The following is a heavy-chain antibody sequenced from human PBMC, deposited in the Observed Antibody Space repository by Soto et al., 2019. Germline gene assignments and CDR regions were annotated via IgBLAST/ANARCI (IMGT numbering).Heavy chain of an antibody. CDR1: GFAFRSYG. V-gene: IGHV3-33*01. CDR2: IWYDGTKK. D-gene: IGHD2-2*01. Sequence: PGGSLRLSCAASGFAFRSYGMHWVRLAPGKGLEWVAVIWYDGTKKDYADSVKGRFTISRDNSKNTLYLQMNSLRAEDTAVYCCARDPSIPSQPTYYGMDVWGQGTTVTVSS. CDR3: ARDPSIPSQPTYYGMDV. J-gene: IGHJ6*02.